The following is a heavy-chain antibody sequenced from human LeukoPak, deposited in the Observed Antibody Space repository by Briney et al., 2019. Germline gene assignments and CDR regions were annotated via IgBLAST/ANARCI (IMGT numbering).Heavy chain of an antibody. J-gene: IGHJ5*02. CDR1: GGTFSSYA. CDR2: IIPFLGVA. V-gene: IGHV1-69*04. CDR3: ARSSSSEGWFDP. Sequence: SVKVSCKASGGTFSSYAISWVRQAPGQGLQWMGRIIPFLGVANYAQKFQGRVTFTADKSMSTAYMEFSSLRSEDTAVYYCARSSSSEGWFDPWGQGTLVTVSS. D-gene: IGHD6-6*01.